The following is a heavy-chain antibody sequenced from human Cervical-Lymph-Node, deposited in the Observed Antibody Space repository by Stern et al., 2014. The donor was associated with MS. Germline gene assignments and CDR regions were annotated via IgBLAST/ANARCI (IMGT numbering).Heavy chain of an antibody. CDR2: VYYSGIT. D-gene: IGHD4-11*01. CDR3: ARGVTAVTNYVPNWCFDL. Sequence: QLVESGPGLVKPSETLSLTCTVSGGSITNRDYWGWIRQSPGKGLEWIGSVYYSGITYYRPSLKSRATISIDTSRNQFFLRLNSVTATDTAVYFCARGVTAVTNYVPNWCFDLWGRGTLVTVSS. V-gene: IGHV4-39*02. J-gene: IGHJ2*01. CDR1: GGSITNRDY.